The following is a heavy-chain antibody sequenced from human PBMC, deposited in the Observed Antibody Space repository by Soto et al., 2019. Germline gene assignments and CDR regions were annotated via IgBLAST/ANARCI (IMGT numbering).Heavy chain of an antibody. D-gene: IGHD2-15*01. CDR2: ISSSSSYI. V-gene: IGHV3-21*01. J-gene: IGHJ6*02. CDR3: ARDRCSGGSCYSPKNYYYYGMDV. Sequence: EVQLVESGGGLDKPGGSLRLSCAASGFTFSSYSMNWVRQAPGKGLEWVSSISSSSSYIYYADSVKGRFTISRDNPKNSLHLQKNCLRAEDTAVYYCARDRCSGGSCYSPKNYYYYGMDVWGQGTTVTVSS. CDR1: GFTFSSYS.